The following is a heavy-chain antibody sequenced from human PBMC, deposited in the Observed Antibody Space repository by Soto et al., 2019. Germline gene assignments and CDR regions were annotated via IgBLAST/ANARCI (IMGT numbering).Heavy chain of an antibody. CDR1: GFTFSSYA. Sequence: EVQLLASGGGLVQPGGSLRLSCAASGFTFSSYAMSWVRQAPGKGLEWVSAISGSGGSTYYADSVKGRFTISRDNSKNTLYLQPHSLRAEDTALYYCAKTQTRPNWFDPWGQGTLVTVSS. CDR2: ISGSGGST. V-gene: IGHV3-23*01. CDR3: AKTQTRPNWFDP. J-gene: IGHJ5*02.